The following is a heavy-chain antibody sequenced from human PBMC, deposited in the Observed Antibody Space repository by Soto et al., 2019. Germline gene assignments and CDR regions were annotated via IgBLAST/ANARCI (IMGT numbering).Heavy chain of an antibody. D-gene: IGHD6-19*01. J-gene: IGHJ4*02. V-gene: IGHV3-74*01. CDR2: ISSDGSST. CDR1: GFTFSSCW. Sequence: GGSLRLSCAASGFTFSSCWMHWVRQAPGKGLVWVSRISSDGSSTNYADSVKGRFTISRDNAKNTLYLQMNNLRAEDTAVYYCASLYSSVWARDYWGQGTLVNVSS. CDR3: ASLYSSVWARDY.